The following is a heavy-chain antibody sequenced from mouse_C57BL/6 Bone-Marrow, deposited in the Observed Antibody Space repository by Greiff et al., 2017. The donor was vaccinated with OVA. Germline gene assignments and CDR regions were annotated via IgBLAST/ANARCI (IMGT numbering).Heavy chain of an antibody. CDR2: IRSKSSNYAT. V-gene: IGHV10-3*01. Sequence: DVMLVESGGGLVQPKGSLKLSCAASGFTFNTYAMHWVRQAPGKGLEWVARIRSKSSNYATYYADSVKDRFTISRDDSQSKLYLRMNNLKTEDTAMNYCVRDGDSSGYGGFDYWGQGTTLTVSS. J-gene: IGHJ2*01. D-gene: IGHD3-2*02. CDR3: VRDGDSSGYGGFDY. CDR1: GFTFNTYA.